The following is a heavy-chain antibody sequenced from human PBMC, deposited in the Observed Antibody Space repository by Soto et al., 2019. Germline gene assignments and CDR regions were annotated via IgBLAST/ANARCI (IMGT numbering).Heavy chain of an antibody. J-gene: IGHJ4*02. CDR1: GFTFSSYA. V-gene: IGHV3-30-3*01. CDR3: ARDQTGITTAGGGRIDY. Sequence: QVQLVESGGGVVQPGRSLRLSCAASGFTFSSYAMHWVRQAPGKGLECVAVISYDGSNKYYADSVKGRFTISRDNSKNTLYLQMNRLRAADTAVFYCARDQTGITTAGGGRIDYWGQGSLVTVSS. D-gene: IGHD6-13*01. CDR2: ISYDGSNK.